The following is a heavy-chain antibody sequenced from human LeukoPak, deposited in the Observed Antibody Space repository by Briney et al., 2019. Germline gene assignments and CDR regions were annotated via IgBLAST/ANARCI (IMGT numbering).Heavy chain of an antibody. J-gene: IGHJ4*02. CDR1: GYTLTELS. D-gene: IGHD3-3*01. Sequence: ASVKVSCKVSGYTLTELSMHWVRQAPGKGLEWMGGFDPEDGETIYAQKFQGRVTMTEDTSTDTAYMELGSLRSEDTAVYYCATVLSDPGTLNYWGQGTLVTVSS. V-gene: IGHV1-24*01. CDR3: ATVLSDPGTLNY. CDR2: FDPEDGET.